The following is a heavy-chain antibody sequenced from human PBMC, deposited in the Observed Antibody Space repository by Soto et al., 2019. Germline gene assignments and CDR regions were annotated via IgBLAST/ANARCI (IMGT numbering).Heavy chain of an antibody. Sequence: QVQLQESGPGLVKPSETLSLTCTVSGGSISGHYWSWIRQPAGKGLEWIGRIYSRETTKYNHTLKSRVTMPIDTYKNQFTQRLNYVTAADTAVYNCARDLRVGPEEYLDFWGQGTLVTVSS. CDR1: GGSISGHY. CDR2: IYSRETT. V-gene: IGHV4-4*07. D-gene: IGHD3-9*01. CDR3: ARDLRVGPEEYLDF. J-gene: IGHJ4*02.